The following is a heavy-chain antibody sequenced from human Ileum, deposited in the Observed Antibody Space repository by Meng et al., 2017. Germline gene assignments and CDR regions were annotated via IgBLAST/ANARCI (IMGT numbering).Heavy chain of an antibody. CDR2: LSPNSGDT. D-gene: IGHD4-11*01. J-gene: IGHJ4*02. V-gene: IGHV1-2*02. CDR1: GYTFIDYY. CDR3: ARATLTTSYSFDF. Sequence: ASVKVSCKASGYTFIDYYMHWVRQAPGQGPEWMGWLSPNSGDTNYAQKFRGRVTMTRDTSISTIYFDLSSLTSDDTAVYYCARATLTTSYSFDFWGQGTLVTVSS.